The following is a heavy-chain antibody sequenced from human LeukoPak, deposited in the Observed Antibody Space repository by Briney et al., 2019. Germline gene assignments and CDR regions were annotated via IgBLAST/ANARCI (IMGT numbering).Heavy chain of an antibody. CDR1: GYSFTNYW. V-gene: IGHV5-51*01. CDR3: ARRSGAYDYFLHY. Sequence: GESLKISCKASGYSFTNYWIAWVRQMPGKGLEWMGSIYPGDSDTRYSPSFEGQVTISVDQSVTTAYLQLSSPKASDTAMYYCARRSGAYDYFLHYWGQGTLVTVSS. J-gene: IGHJ4*02. CDR2: IYPGDSDT. D-gene: IGHD3-16*01.